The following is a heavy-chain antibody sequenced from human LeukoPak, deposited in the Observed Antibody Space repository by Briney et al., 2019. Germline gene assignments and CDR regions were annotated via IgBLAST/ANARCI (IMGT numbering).Heavy chain of an antibody. CDR2: LSYDGNNK. CDR1: GFTFSNYA. Sequence: GGSLRLSCAASGFTFSNYAIHWVRQAPGKGLEWVAVLSYDGNNKNYADSVKGRFTISGDNSKNTLYLQMNSLRAEDTAVYYCARDHDYYASGSSKFDPWGQGTLVTVSS. V-gene: IGHV3-30-3*01. J-gene: IGHJ5*02. CDR3: ARDHDYYASGSSKFDP. D-gene: IGHD3-10*01.